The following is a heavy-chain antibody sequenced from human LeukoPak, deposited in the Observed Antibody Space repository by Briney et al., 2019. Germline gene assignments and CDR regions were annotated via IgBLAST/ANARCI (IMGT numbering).Heavy chain of an antibody. J-gene: IGHJ4*02. CDR2: INHSGST. CDR3: AGTSTMVRGVITRVLVY. CDR1: GGSFSGYY. D-gene: IGHD3-10*01. Sequence: SETLSLTCAVYGGSFSGYYWSWIRQPPGKGLEWIGEINHSGSTNYNPSLKGRVTISVDTSKNQCSLKLSSVTAADMAVYYCAGTSTMVRGVITRVLVYWGQGTLVTVSS. V-gene: IGHV4-34*01.